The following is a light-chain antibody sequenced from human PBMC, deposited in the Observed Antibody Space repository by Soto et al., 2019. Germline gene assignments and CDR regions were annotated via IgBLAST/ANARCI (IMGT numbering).Light chain of an antibody. CDR1: QSVRNN. J-gene: IGKJ1*01. V-gene: IGKV3-15*01. CDR2: GAS. CDR3: QPYNNWPPET. Sequence: EIVMTQSPATLSVSPGERATLSCRASQSVRNNLAWYQQKPGQAPRLLIYGASTRATGIPARFSGSGSGTECTLTISSLQSEDFAVYYCQPYNNWPPETFGQGTKVEI.